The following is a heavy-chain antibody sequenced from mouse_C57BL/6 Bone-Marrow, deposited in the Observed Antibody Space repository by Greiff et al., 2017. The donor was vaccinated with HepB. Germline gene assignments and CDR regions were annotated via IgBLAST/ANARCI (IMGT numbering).Heavy chain of an antibody. V-gene: IGHV1-52*01. CDR2: IDPSDSET. CDR3: ARWGNYYGSSYKYFDV. Sequence: VQLQQPGAELVRPGSSVKLSCKASGYTFTSYWMHWVKQRPIQGLEWIGNIDPSDSETHYNQKFKDKATLTVDKSSSTAYMQLSSLTSEDSAVYYCARWGNYYGSSYKYFDVWGTGTTVTVSS. D-gene: IGHD1-1*01. CDR1: GYTFTSYW. J-gene: IGHJ1*03.